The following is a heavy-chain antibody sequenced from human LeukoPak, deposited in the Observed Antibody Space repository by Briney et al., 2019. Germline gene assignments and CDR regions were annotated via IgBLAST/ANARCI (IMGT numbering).Heavy chain of an antibody. V-gene: IGHV4-4*07. Sequence: KPSETLSLXCTVSGASISSFYWSWIRQPAGKELEWIGRIYISGSTNYNPSLKSRVTMSLDTSKNQFSLKLTSVTAADTAVYYCARGPESSGYYTFDFWGQGTLVTVSS. D-gene: IGHD3-22*01. CDR1: GASISSFY. CDR3: ARGPESSGYYTFDF. J-gene: IGHJ4*02. CDR2: IYISGST.